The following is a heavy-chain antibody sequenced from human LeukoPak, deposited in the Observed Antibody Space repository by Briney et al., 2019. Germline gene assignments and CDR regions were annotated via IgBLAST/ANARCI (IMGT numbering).Heavy chain of an antibody. CDR2: IYYSGST. CDR1: GGSISSYY. Sequence: SETLSLTCTVSGGSISSYYWSWIRQPPGKGLEWIGYIYYSGSTNYNPSLKSRVTISVDTSKNQFSLKLSSVTAADTAVYHCARLTMYDYDSSGPGGWFDPWGQGTLVTVSS. CDR3: ARLTMYDYDSSGPGGWFDP. V-gene: IGHV4-59*01. D-gene: IGHD3-22*01. J-gene: IGHJ5*02.